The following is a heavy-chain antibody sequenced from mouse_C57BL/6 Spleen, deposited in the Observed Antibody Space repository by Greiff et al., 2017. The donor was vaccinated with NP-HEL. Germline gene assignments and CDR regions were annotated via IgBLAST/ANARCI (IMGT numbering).Heavy chain of an antibody. D-gene: IGHD4-1*01. J-gene: IGHJ1*03. Sequence: EVQRVESGGGLVQPGGSLKLSCAASGFTFSDYYMYWVRQTPEKRLEWVAYISNGGGSTYYPDTVKGRFTISRDNAKNTLYLQMSRLKSEDTAMYYCARLNWDWYFDVWGTGTTVTVSS. CDR2: ISNGGGST. CDR3: ARLNWDWYFDV. CDR1: GFTFSDYY. V-gene: IGHV5-12*01.